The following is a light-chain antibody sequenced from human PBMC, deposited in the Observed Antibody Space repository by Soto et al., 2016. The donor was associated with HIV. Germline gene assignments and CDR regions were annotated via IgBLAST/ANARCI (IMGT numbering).Light chain of an antibody. J-gene: IGKJ5*01. V-gene: IGKV1-12*01. CDR2: SAS. CDR1: QDISNW. Sequence: DIQMTQSPSSLSATAGDRVTITCRASQDISNWLAWYQQKPGKAPKLLIYSASSLQTGVPSRFSGSGSGTDFTLTISSLQPEDFATYYCQQSNSFPITFGQGTRLEIK. CDR3: QQSNSFPIT.